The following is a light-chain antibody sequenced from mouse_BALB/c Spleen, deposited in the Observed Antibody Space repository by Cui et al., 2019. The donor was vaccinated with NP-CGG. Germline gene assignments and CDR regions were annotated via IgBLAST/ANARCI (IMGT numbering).Light chain of an antibody. J-gene: IGLJ1*01. Sequence: VVMQQAAPTTSPGETVTLTCRSSTGSVTTSNYANWVQEKPDHLFTGLIGGTINRAPGVPARFSGSLIGDKAALTITGAQTEDEAIYFCALWYSNHWVFGGGTKLTVL. CDR1: TGSVTTSNY. CDR2: GTI. CDR3: ALWYSNHWV. V-gene: IGLV1*01.